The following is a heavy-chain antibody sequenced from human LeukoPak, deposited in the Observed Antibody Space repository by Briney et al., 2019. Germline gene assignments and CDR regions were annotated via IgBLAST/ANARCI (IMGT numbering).Heavy chain of an antibody. V-gene: IGHV1-69*06. CDR2: IIPIFGTT. CDR1: GYTFTGYY. D-gene: IGHD2-8*01. J-gene: IGHJ3*02. CDR3: ARRYCTNGVCYDDRGAFDI. Sequence: SVKVSCKASGYTFTGYYIHWVRQAPGQGLEWMGEIIPIFGTTNYAQKFQGRVTIAADKSTSTVYMELISLRSEDTAVYYCARRYCTNGVCYDDRGAFDIWGQGTMVTVSS.